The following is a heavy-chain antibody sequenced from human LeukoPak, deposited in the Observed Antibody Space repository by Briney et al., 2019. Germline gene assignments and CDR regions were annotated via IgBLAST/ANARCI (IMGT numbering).Heavy chain of an antibody. D-gene: IGHD6-19*01. V-gene: IGHV4-59*01. J-gene: IGHJ5*02. CDR2: IYYSGST. CDR1: GGSISSYY. CDR3: ARAGVAVAGGGWFDP. Sequence: SETLSLTCTVSGGSISSYYWSWIRQPPGKGLEWIGDIYYSGSTNYNPSLKSRVTISVDTSKNQFSLKLSSVTAADTAVYYCARAGVAVAGGGWFDPWGQGTLVTVSS.